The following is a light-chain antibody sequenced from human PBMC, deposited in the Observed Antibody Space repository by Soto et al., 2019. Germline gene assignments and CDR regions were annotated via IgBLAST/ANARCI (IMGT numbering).Light chain of an antibody. CDR2: AAS. J-gene: IGKJ1*01. CDR3: HQYGISPRT. Sequence: EIVLTQSPGTLSLSPGERATLSCRASRSGSSSDLAWDQQTPGQAPRLLIYAASSRATSIPDRFSGGGSGTDFTLTISRLEPEDFAVYYCHQYGISPRTFGQGTNVEIK. CDR1: RSGSSSD. V-gene: IGKV3-20*01.